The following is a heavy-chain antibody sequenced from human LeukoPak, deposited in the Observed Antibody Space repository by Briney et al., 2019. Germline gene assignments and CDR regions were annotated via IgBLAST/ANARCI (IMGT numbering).Heavy chain of an antibody. V-gene: IGHV4-59*08. CDR1: GSSISNYQ. CDR3: ARVAAGIGFFQH. J-gene: IGHJ1*01. D-gene: IGHD6-13*01. Sequence: SETLSLTCTVSGSSISNYQWSWIRQPPGKGLEWIGYIDDSGSTYYNPSLKSRVTISVDTSKNQLSLKLNSVTAADTAVYYCARVAAGIGFFQHWGQGTLVTVSS. CDR2: IDDSGST.